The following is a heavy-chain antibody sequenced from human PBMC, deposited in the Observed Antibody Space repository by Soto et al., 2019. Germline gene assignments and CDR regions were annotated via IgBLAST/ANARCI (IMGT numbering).Heavy chain of an antibody. V-gene: IGHV3-48*02. CDR2: ISGSGVTI. CDR3: TRDTGLRHSGWSYYFDL. J-gene: IGHJ4*02. CDR1: GFTLSSYS. D-gene: IGHD6-19*01. Sequence: EVQLVESGGGMVQPGGSLRVSCAASGFTLSSYSMHWVRQAPGKGLEWVSYISGSGVTIYYADSVKGRFTNSRENAKTSLSVQLHRLRDEDTAAYFCTRDTGLRHSGWSYYFDLWGQGTRVTVSS.